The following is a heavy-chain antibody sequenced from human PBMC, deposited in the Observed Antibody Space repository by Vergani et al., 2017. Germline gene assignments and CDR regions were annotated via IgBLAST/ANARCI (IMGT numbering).Heavy chain of an antibody. CDR1: GFSFRNAW. CDR3: TTDPRYCGDGSCXWLRDHHYYGMDV. J-gene: IGHJ6*02. CDR2: IQSTFDRGTI. Sequence: EVQLVESGGGIVKPGGSLRLSCVASGFSFRNAWMNWVRRTPGKGLEWVGRIQSTFDRGTIDYAAAVKGRFTISRDDSKNTLCWQMNGLKTEDIGVYYCTTDPRYCGDGSCXWLRDHHYYGMDVWVQGTTVTVSS. V-gene: IGHV3-15*07. D-gene: IGHD2-21*01.